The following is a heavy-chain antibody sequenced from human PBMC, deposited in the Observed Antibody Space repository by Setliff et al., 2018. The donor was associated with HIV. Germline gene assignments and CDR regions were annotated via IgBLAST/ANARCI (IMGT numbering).Heavy chain of an antibody. V-gene: IGHV4-39*07. D-gene: IGHD6-13*01. CDR1: GGSVSSGSYH. Sequence: LSLTCTVSGGSVSSGSYHWGWIRQPPGKGLEWIGGIYHSGSTYYNPSLKSRVAISVDTSKSQFSLRLTSVTAADTAVYYCATYSASWPDYWGQGTLVTVSS. CDR2: IYHSGST. CDR3: ATYSASWPDY. J-gene: IGHJ4*02.